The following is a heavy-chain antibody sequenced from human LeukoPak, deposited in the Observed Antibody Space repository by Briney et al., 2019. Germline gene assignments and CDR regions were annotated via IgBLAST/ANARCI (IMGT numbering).Heavy chain of an antibody. CDR1: GFTFSSYS. J-gene: IGHJ3*02. D-gene: IGHD2-15*01. V-gene: IGHV3-21*01. Sequence: GGSLRLSCAASGFTFSSYSMNWVRQAPGKGLEWVLSISSSSSYIYYGDSVKGRFTIPRDNAKNSMYLQMNRLRAEDTAVYYCARDSACTGGSCYIYAFDIWGQGTMVTVSS. CDR3: ARDSACTGGSCYIYAFDI. CDR2: ISSSSSYI.